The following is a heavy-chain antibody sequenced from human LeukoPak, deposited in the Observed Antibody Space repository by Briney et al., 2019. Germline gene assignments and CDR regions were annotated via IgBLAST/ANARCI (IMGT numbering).Heavy chain of an antibody. D-gene: IGHD3-22*01. CDR2: INPNSGGI. CDR3: ARSHYYDSSGYHGWFDP. J-gene: IGHJ5*02. CDR1: GYTFTGYY. Sequence: GASVKVSCKASGYTFTGYYMHWVRQAPGQGLEWMGWINPNSGGINYAQKFQGRVTMTRDTSISTAYMELSRLRSDDTAVYYCARSHYYDSSGYHGWFDPWGQGTLVTVSS. V-gene: IGHV1-2*02.